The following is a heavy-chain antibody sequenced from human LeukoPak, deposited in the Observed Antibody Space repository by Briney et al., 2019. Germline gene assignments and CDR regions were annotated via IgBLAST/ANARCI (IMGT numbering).Heavy chain of an antibody. CDR3: ARGDGFNFFDY. V-gene: IGHV3-53*01. CDR1: GLSVTNNY. Sequence: GGSQALSCAVSGLSVTNNYMSWVRQAPGKGLEWVSVFYVGGATYYADSVKGRFTISRDNSENTLYLQMKSLRAEDTAVYYCARGDGFNFFDYWGRGILLIVSS. J-gene: IGHJ4*02. D-gene: IGHD5-24*01. CDR2: FYVGGAT.